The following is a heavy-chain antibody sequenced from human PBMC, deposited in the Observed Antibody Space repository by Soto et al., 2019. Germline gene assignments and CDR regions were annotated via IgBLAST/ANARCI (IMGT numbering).Heavy chain of an antibody. Sequence: QVQLVQSGGEVKKPGASVKVSCKASGYTFTSYGISWVRQAPGQGLEWMGRISAYNGNTNYAQKLQGRVTMTTDTATSKTYMELRRLRSDATAVYYCARVVEALGHWFDPWGQGTLVTVSS. V-gene: IGHV1-18*01. CDR1: GYTFTSYG. CDR3: ARVVEALGHWFDP. CDR2: ISAYNGNT. D-gene: IGHD2-15*01. J-gene: IGHJ5*02.